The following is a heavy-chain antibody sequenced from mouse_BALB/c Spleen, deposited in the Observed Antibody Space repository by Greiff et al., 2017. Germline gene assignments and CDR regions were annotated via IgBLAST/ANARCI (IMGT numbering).Heavy chain of an antibody. CDR3: ARGDYESSFAY. Sequence: VQLQQSGAELVKPGASVKLSCKASGYTFTSYDINWVRQRPEQGLEWIGWIIPGDGSTKYNEKFKGKATLTTDKSSSTAYMQLSRLTSEDSAVYFGARGDYESSFAYWGQGTLVTVSA. V-gene: IGHV1S56*01. CDR1: GYTFTSYD. D-gene: IGHD2-13*01. CDR2: IIPGDGST. J-gene: IGHJ3*01.